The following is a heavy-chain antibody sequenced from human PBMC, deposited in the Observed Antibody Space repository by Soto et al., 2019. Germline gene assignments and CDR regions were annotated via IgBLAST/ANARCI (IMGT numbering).Heavy chain of an antibody. CDR3: AKRRGAGGHFDY. D-gene: IGHD2-15*01. CDR1: GFTFSSYA. Sequence: DVQLLESGGGLVQPEGSLRLSCAASGFTFSSYAMGWVRQGPGKGLEWVAVVSIGGSTHYAHSVRGRFTISRDNSKNTLSLQMNSLTAEDTAVYFCAKRRGAGGHFDYRGQGALVTVSS. CDR2: VSIGGST. J-gene: IGHJ4*02. V-gene: IGHV3-23*01.